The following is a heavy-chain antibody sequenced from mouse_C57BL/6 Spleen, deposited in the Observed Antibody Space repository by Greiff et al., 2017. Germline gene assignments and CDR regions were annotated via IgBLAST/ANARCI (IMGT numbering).Heavy chain of an antibody. CDR1: GYTFTSYW. V-gene: IGHV1-53*01. CDR3: ARSQITTGAHWDWFAY. D-gene: IGHD1-1*01. Sequence: QVQLQQPGTELVKPGASVKLSCKASGYTFTSYWMHWVKQRPGQGLEWIGNINPSNGGTNYNEKFKSKATLTVDKSSSTAYMQLSSLTSEDSAVYYCARSQITTGAHWDWFAYWGQGTLVTVSA. CDR2: INPSNGGT. J-gene: IGHJ3*01.